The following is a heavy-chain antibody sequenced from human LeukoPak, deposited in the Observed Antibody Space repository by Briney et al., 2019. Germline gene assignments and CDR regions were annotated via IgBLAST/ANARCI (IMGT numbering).Heavy chain of an antibody. D-gene: IGHD3-9*01. CDR1: GFMFSSYG. J-gene: IGHJ6*02. V-gene: IGHV3-30*03. CDR3: ARERSIYLPLYYYGMDV. Sequence: GGSLRLSCAASGFMFSSYGMHWVRQAPGKGLEWVAVISYDGSNKYYADSVKGRFTISRDNSKNTLYLQMNSLRAEDTAVYYCARERSIYLPLYYYGMDVWGQGTTVTVSS. CDR2: ISYDGSNK.